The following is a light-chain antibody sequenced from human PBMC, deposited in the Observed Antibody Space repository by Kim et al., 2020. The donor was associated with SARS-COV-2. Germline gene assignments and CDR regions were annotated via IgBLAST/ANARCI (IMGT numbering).Light chain of an antibody. CDR2: DVS. J-gene: IGLJ2*01. CDR1: SSAVGGYNY. CDR3: SSYTSSSTYVV. V-gene: IGLV2-14*03. Sequence: SITISCKGTSSAVGGYNYVSWYQQHPGKAPKLMIYDVSNRPSGVSNRFSGSKSGNTASLTISGLQAEDEADYYCSSYTSSSTYVVFGGGTQLTVL.